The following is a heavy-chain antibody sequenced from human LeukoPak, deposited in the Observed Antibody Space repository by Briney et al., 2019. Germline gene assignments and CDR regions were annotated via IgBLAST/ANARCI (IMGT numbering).Heavy chain of an antibody. CDR3: AREPPTTRFDY. CDR1: GFTFSNYA. CDR2: ISSSGSRT. Sequence: SGGSLRLSCAASGFTFSNYAMNWVRQAPGKGLEWVSTISSSGSRTYYADSVKGRFTISRDNAKNSLYLQMNSLRAEDTAVYYCAREPPTTRFDYWGQGTLVTVSS. V-gene: IGHV3-23*01. J-gene: IGHJ4*02. D-gene: IGHD1-26*01.